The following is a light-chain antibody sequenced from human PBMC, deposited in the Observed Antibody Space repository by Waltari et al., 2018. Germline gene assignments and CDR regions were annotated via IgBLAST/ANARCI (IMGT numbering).Light chain of an antibody. Sequence: QSALTQPPSASGSPGQSVTISCTGTSTDIGVYNYVSWYQQHPGKAPELLIYEVTERPSGVPARFSGSKSGNTASLTVSGLQGEDEADYYCASFAGSNNLFGGGTKLTVL. CDR3: ASFAGSNNL. CDR1: STDIGVYNY. CDR2: EVT. J-gene: IGLJ2*01. V-gene: IGLV2-8*01.